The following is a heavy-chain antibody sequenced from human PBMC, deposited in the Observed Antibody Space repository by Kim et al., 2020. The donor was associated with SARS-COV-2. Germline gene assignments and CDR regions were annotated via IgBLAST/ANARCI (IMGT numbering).Heavy chain of an antibody. D-gene: IGHD3-3*01. CDR3: ASLFTIPRPGFDP. V-gene: IGHV3-48*03. Sequence: YAADTGKGRFTISRDKAKNPLLLQMNSLGAEDTAVYYCASLFTIPRPGFDPWGQGTLVTVSS. J-gene: IGHJ5*02.